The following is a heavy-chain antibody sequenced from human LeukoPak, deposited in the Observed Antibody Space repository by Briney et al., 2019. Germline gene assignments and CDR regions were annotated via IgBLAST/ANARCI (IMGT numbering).Heavy chain of an antibody. D-gene: IGHD3-10*01. J-gene: IGHJ4*02. Sequence: GGSLRLSCAASGFTFSSYAMHWVRQAPGKGLEWVAVISYDGSNKYYADSVKGRFTISRDKSKNTLYLQMNSLRAEDTAVYYCAKEDGNYGSGRYYYFDYWGQGTLVTVSS. V-gene: IGHV3-30*01. CDR3: AKEDGNYGSGRYYYFDY. CDR2: ISYDGSNK. CDR1: GFTFSSYA.